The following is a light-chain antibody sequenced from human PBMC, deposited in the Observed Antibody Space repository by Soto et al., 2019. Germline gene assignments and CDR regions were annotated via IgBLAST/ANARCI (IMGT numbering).Light chain of an antibody. Sequence: EIVSTQSPGTLSLSPGERATLSCRASQRVSSSYLAWYQQKPGLAPRLLIYGASSRATGVPDRFSGSGSGTDFPLTISRLEPEDFAVYYCQQYGSSPLVTFGQGTRLEIK. J-gene: IGKJ5*01. CDR1: QRVSSSY. V-gene: IGKV3-20*01. CDR3: QQYGSSPLVT. CDR2: GAS.